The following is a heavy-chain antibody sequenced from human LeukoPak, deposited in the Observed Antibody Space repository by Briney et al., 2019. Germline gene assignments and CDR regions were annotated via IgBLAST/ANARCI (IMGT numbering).Heavy chain of an antibody. Sequence: GGSLRLSCAASGFIVSNSEMNWVRQAPGKGLEWVSFISADHTIYYADSVKGRFTLSRDNAKNSLYLQMNSLRAEDTAVYYCAELGITMIGGVWGKGTTVTISS. J-gene: IGHJ6*04. CDR3: AELGITMIGGV. D-gene: IGHD3-10*02. V-gene: IGHV3-48*03. CDR2: ISADHTI. CDR1: GFIVSNSE.